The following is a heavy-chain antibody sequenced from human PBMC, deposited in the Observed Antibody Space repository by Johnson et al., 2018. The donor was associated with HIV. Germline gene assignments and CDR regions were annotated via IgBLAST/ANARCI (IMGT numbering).Heavy chain of an antibody. V-gene: IGHV3-66*01. D-gene: IGHD6-13*01. CDR1: GFTFSNYG. J-gene: IGHJ3*02. CDR2: IYSGGRT. Sequence: VQLVESGGGLVQPGGSLRLSCAASGFTFSNYGMHWVRQAPGKGLEWVSVIYSGGRTYYADSVKGRFTISRDNSKNTLYLQMSSLRVEDTAVYYCARDLVGVVAAAGPVGDASDIWGQGTMVTVSS. CDR3: ARDLVGVVAAAGPVGDASDI.